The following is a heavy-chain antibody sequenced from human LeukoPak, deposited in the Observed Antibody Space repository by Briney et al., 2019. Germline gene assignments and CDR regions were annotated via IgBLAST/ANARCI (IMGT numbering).Heavy chain of an antibody. V-gene: IGHV3-7*01. J-gene: IGHJ4*02. CDR2: IKQDGSEK. CDR1: GFTFSSYW. CDR3: ARDYGRGSYINY. Sequence: PGGSLRLSCAASGFTFSSYWMSWVRQAPGKGLEWVANIKQDGSEKYYVDSVKGRFTISRDNAKNSLYLQMNSLRAEDTDMYYCARDYGRGSYINYWGQGTLVTVSS. D-gene: IGHD3-16*01.